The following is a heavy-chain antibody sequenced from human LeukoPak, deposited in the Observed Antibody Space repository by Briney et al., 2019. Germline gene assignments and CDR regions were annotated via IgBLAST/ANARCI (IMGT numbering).Heavy chain of an antibody. CDR3: AKDLWYYYDSSGYYYFDY. Sequence: GGSLRLSCAASGFTFSSYAMSWVRQAPGKGLEWVSAISGSGGSTYYADSVKGRFTISRDNSKNTLYLQMNSLRAEDTAVYYCAKDLWYYYDSSGYYYFDYWGQGTLVTVSS. V-gene: IGHV3-23*01. D-gene: IGHD3-22*01. CDR1: GFTFSSYA. J-gene: IGHJ4*02. CDR2: ISGSGGST.